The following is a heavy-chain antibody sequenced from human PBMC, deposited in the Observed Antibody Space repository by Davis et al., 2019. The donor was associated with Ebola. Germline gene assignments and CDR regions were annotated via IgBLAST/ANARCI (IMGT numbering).Heavy chain of an antibody. J-gene: IGHJ6*02. CDR3: AKPQLTYCSSSSCDGMDV. Sequence: GGSLRLSCVASGFTFSSYGMHWVRQAPGKGLEWVAVTSYDGSYKKYVDSVKGRFTISRDNSKNTLYLQMNSLRGEDTAVYYCAKPQLTYCSSSSCDGMDVWGQGTTVTVSS. CDR2: TSYDGSYK. D-gene: IGHD2-2*01. V-gene: IGHV3-30*18. CDR1: GFTFSSYG.